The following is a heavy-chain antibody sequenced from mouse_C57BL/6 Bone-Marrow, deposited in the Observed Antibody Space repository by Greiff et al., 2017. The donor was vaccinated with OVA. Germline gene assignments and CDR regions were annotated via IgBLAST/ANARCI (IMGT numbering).Heavy chain of an antibody. V-gene: IGHV1-42*01. CDR3: AREGSYDGFAY. D-gene: IGHD2-12*01. CDR2: INPSTGGT. CDR1: GYSFTGYY. J-gene: IGHJ3*01. Sequence: EVQLQESGPELVKPGASVKISCKASGYSFTGYYMNWVKQSPEKSLEWIGEINPSTGGTTYNQKFKAKATLTVDKSSSTAYMQLKSLTSEDSAVYYCAREGSYDGFAYWGQGTLVTVSA.